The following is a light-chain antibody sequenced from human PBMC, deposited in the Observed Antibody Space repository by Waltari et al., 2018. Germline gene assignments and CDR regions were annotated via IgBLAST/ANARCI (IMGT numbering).Light chain of an antibody. CDR2: KAS. CDR1: QSITRL. V-gene: IGKV1-5*03. Sequence: DIQMTQSPSTLSASVGDRVTITCRASQSITRLLAWYQQKAGKAPKLLIYKASILESGVPSRFIGGGSGTEFTLTISSLQTDDFATYYCQHYDSYSATFGRGTKVEIK. J-gene: IGKJ4*02. CDR3: QHYDSYSAT.